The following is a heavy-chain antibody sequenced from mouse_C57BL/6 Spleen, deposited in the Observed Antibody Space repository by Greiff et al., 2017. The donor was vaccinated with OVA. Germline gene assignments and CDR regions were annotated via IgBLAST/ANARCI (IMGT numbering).Heavy chain of an antibody. CDR2: IDPSDSYT. J-gene: IGHJ4*01. D-gene: IGHD1-1*01. CDR3: ARKGATVVDAMDY. CDR1: GYTFTSYW. V-gene: IGHV1-59*01. Sequence: QVQLKQPGAELVRPGTSVKLSCKASGYTFTSYWMHWVKQRPGQGLEWIGVIDPSDSYTNYNQKFKGKATLTVDTSSSTAYMQLSSLTSEDAAVYDGARKGATVVDAMDYWGQGTSVTVSS.